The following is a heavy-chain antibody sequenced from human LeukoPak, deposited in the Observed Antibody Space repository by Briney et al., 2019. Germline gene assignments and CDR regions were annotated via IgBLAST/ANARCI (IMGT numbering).Heavy chain of an antibody. Sequence: ASVKVSCKASGYSFTSFGMNWVRQAPGQGLEWLGWINTNTGNPTYGQGFTGRFVFSMDTSVSTAYLQISSLKAEDTAVYYRARECVGVGNWFDPWGQGTLVTVSS. J-gene: IGHJ5*02. V-gene: IGHV7-4-1*02. CDR1: GYSFTSFG. CDR3: ARECVGVGNWFDP. D-gene: IGHD3-16*01. CDR2: INTNTGNP.